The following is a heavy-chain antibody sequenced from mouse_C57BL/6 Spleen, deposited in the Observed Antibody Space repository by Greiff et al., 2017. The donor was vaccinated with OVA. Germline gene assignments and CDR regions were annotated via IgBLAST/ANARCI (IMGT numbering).Heavy chain of an antibody. CDR1: GFNIKDDY. V-gene: IGHV14-4*01. J-gene: IGHJ1*03. CDR2: IDPENGDT. CDR3: TTVHYYYGSSYDWYFDV. Sequence: VHVKQSGAELVRPGASVKLSCTASGFNIKDDYMHWVKQRPEQGLEWIGWIDPENGDTEYASKFQGNATITADTSSNTAYLQLSSLTSEDTAVYYCTTVHYYYGSSYDWYFDVWGTGTTVTVSS. D-gene: IGHD1-1*01.